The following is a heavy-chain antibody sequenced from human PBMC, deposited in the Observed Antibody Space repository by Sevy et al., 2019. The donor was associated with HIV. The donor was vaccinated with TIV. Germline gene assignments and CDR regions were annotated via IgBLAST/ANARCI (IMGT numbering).Heavy chain of an antibody. D-gene: IGHD3-22*01. V-gene: IGHV3-48*02. CDR2: ISRTSTTT. J-gene: IGHJ5*02. CDR3: AREAYYYDSREENWFDP. Sequence: GGSLRLSCKASGFTFSTYSMHWVRQAPGKGLEWVSSISRTSTTTYYADSAKGRFTISRDNAKNSLYLQMNSLRDEDTAGHYCAREAYYYDSREENWFDPWGQGTLVTVSS. CDR1: GFTFSTYS.